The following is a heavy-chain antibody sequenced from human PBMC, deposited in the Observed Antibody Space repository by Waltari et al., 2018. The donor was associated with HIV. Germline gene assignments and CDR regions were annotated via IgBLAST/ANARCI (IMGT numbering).Heavy chain of an antibody. Sequence: EMKLLDVGGSLIQPGGSLRLSCFVSNFSVSSNYFTWVRQSPTRGLEVVDTIYPDGTTHYPSSVKDRFVISRDTSKNIVFLLMKYLLFDDSAKYFCTRGVRYLGPWGQGTQVTVSS. J-gene: IGHJ5*02. D-gene: IGHD3-16*02. CDR1: NFSVSSNY. V-gene: IGHV3-53*05. CDR3: TRGVRYLGP. CDR2: IYPDGTT.